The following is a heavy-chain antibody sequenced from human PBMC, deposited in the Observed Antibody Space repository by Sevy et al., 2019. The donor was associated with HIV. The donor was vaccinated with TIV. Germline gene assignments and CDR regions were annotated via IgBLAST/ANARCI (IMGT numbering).Heavy chain of an antibody. V-gene: IGHV3-30-3*01. J-gene: IGHJ4*02. CDR3: ASQYSSGWYGFDY. CDR1: GFTFSSYA. Sequence: GGSLRLSCAASGFTFSSYAMHWVRQAPGKGLEWVAVISYDGSNKYYAASVKGRFTISRDNSKNTLYLQMNSLRAEDTAVYYCASQYSSGWYGFDYWGQGTLVTVSS. CDR2: ISYDGSNK. D-gene: IGHD6-19*01.